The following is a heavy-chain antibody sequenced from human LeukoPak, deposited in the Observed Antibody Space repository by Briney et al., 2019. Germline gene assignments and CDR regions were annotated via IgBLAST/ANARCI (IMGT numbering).Heavy chain of an antibody. Sequence: SVKVSCKASGGTFSSYAISWVRQAPGQGLEWMGGIIPIFGTANYAQKFQGRVTITADKSTSTAYMELSSLRSEDTAVYYCAYSYYYGSGRPFDYWGQGTLVTVSS. CDR2: IIPIFGTA. V-gene: IGHV1-69*06. J-gene: IGHJ4*02. CDR3: AYSYYYGSGRPFDY. D-gene: IGHD3-10*01. CDR1: GGTFSSYA.